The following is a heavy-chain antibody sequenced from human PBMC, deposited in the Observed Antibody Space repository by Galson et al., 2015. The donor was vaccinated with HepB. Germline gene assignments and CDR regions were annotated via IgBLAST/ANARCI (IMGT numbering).Heavy chain of an antibody. J-gene: IGHJ4*02. CDR2: SDSYT. CDR3: ARLPMVGSGWYDY. Sequence: SDSYTNYSPSFQGHVTISADKSISTAYLQWSSLKASDTAMYYCARLPMVGSGWYDYWGQGTLVTVSS. D-gene: IGHD6-19*01. V-gene: IGHV5-10-1*01.